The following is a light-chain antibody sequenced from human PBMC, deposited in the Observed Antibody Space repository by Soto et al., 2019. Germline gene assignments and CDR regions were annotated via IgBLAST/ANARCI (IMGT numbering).Light chain of an antibody. CDR1: QNIRGNE. J-gene: IGKJ1*01. V-gene: IGKV3-20*01. CDR2: RGS. CDR3: QDYGTSAPWT. Sequence: EVVLTQSPGTLSLSPGERATLSCRASQNIRGNELAWYQQKPGQAPRLLIYRGSTRATGIPDRFSGRGSGTDFTLPISRLEPADYAVEYCQDYGTSAPWTFGQGTKVEIK.